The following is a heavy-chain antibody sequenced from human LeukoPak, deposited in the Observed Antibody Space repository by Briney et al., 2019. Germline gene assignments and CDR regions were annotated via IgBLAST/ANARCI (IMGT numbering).Heavy chain of an antibody. CDR1: QFTFSSYA. V-gene: IGHV3-23*01. CDR3: AKDNRHSNYHYYGMDV. Sequence: GGSLRLSCVASQFTFSSYAMTWVHQAPGKGLEWVSTITAGGGTTYYADSVRGRFTISRDNSKNTLYLQVNRVRAEDTAVYYCAKDNRHSNYHYYGMDVWGQGTTVTVSS. CDR2: ITAGGGTT. D-gene: IGHD3-10*01. J-gene: IGHJ6*02.